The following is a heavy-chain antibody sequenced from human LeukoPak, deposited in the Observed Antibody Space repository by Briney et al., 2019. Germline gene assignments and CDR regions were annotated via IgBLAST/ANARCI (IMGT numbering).Heavy chain of an antibody. D-gene: IGHD6-13*01. CDR2: IYYSGST. V-gene: IGHV4-39*01. Sequence: PSETLSLTCTVSGGSISSSSYYWGWVRQPPGKGLEWIGSIYYSGSTYYNPSLKSRFTISVDTSKNQFSLKLSSVTAADTAVYYCARQGIGAPDAFDIWGQGTMVTVSS. J-gene: IGHJ3*02. CDR1: GGSISSSSYY. CDR3: ARQGIGAPDAFDI.